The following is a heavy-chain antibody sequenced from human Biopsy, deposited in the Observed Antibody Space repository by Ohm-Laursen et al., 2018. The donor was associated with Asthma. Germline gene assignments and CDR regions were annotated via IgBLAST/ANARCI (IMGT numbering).Heavy chain of an antibody. D-gene: IGHD3-22*01. V-gene: IGHV3-53*01. CDR3: ARGDSSNWSHYYLDY. Sequence: SLRLSCAASGFAVSRDHMFWVRQAPGKGLEWVSVIYSGGTSHTADSVRGRFTISRDYSKNTLYLQMHSLRAEDTAVYYCARGDSSNWSHYYLDYWGQGTLVTVPS. CDR1: GFAVSRDH. J-gene: IGHJ4*02. CDR2: IYSGGTS.